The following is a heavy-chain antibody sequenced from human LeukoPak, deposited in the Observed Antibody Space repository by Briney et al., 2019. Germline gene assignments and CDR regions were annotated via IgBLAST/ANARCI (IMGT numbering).Heavy chain of an antibody. CDR3: ARDSAYSSGWYVDY. Sequence: GGSLRLSCAASGFTFSSYPMHWVRQAPGKGLEWVAVISYDGSNKYYADSVKGRFTISRDNSKNTLYLQMNSLRAEDTAVYYCARDSAYSSGWYVDYWGQGTLVTVSS. D-gene: IGHD6-19*01. V-gene: IGHV3-30-3*01. CDR1: GFTFSSYP. CDR2: ISYDGSNK. J-gene: IGHJ4*02.